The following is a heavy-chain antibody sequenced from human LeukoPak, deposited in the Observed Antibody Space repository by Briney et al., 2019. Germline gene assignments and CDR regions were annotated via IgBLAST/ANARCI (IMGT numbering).Heavy chain of an antibody. V-gene: IGHV1-2*02. CDR3: ARDPGANYFDN. CDR1: GYIFTSYY. CDR2: INPNSGGT. Sequence: GASVKVSCKVSGYIFTSYYIHWVRQAPGQGLEWMGWINPNSGGTKYPQKFQGRVTMTSDISTAYMDLRWLRSDDTAVYYCARDPGANYFDNWGQGTLVTVSS. J-gene: IGHJ4*02.